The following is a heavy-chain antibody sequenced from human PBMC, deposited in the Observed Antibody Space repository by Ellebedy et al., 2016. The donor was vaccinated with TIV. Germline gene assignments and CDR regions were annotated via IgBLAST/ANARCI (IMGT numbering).Heavy chain of an antibody. J-gene: IGHJ4*02. CDR2: IRGGSTEI. CDR1: GFTFGSYA. CDR3: ARDHYWAIDS. Sequence: GGSLRLSXEASGFTFGSYAMNWVRQAPGRRLEWVSYIRGGSTEIYYADSVRGRFTISRDDAKNSLSLQMNNLRDEDTAVYFCARDHYWAIDSWGQGTLVTVSS. V-gene: IGHV3-48*02. D-gene: IGHD2-8*02.